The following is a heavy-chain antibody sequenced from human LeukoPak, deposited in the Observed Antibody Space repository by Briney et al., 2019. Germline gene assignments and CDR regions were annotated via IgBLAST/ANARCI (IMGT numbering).Heavy chain of an antibody. CDR1: GGSISSYY. CDR3: ARHAGTVYFDY. V-gene: IGHV4-59*08. J-gene: IGHJ4*02. D-gene: IGHD6-13*01. Sequence: SETLPLTCTVSGGSISSYYWSWIRQPPGKGLEWIGYIYYSGSTNYNPSLKSRVTISVDTSKNQFSLKLSSVTAADTAVYYCARHAGTVYFDYWGQGTLVTVSS. CDR2: IYYSGST.